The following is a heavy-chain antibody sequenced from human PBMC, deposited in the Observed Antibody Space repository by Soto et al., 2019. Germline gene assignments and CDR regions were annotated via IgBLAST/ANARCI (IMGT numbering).Heavy chain of an antibody. D-gene: IGHD3-22*01. CDR2: IHYSGST. Sequence: GSLRLSCAVSGFTFDDNAMHWVRQSPGEGLEWIGYIHYSGSTNYNPSLKSRVTMSVDTSRNQFSLKLSSVTAADTAVYYCARSIDSSGYYFSNCWGQGTLVTVSS. V-gene: IGHV4-59*01. J-gene: IGHJ4*02. CDR1: GFTFDDNA. CDR3: ARSIDSSGYYFSNC.